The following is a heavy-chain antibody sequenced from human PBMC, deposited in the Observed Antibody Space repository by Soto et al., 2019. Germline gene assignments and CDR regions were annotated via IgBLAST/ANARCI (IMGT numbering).Heavy chain of an antibody. Sequence: ASVKVSCKASGYTFTSSGISWVRQAPGQGLEWMGWISSDNGNTNYAQHLQGRVSMTTDTSTSTAYMDLRSLRSDDTAVYYCARDQGITTFGVVIPDWFDPWGQG. J-gene: IGHJ5*02. CDR2: ISSDNGNT. D-gene: IGHD3-3*01. CDR3: ARDQGITTFGVVIPDWFDP. CDR1: GYTFTSSG. V-gene: IGHV1-18*01.